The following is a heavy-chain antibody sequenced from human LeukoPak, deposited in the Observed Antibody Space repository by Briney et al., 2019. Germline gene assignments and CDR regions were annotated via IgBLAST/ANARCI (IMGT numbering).Heavy chain of an antibody. CDR1: GGSISGINW. D-gene: IGHD3-10*01. Sequence: SETLSLTCAVSGGSISGINWWTWVRQPPGKGLEWIGEIYHSGSTNYNPSLKSRVTISVDKSKNQFSLKVNFVTAADTAVYYCARGSMVRGYPTRYWGQGTLVTVSS. J-gene: IGHJ4*02. CDR2: IYHSGST. CDR3: ARGSMVRGYPTRY. V-gene: IGHV4-4*02.